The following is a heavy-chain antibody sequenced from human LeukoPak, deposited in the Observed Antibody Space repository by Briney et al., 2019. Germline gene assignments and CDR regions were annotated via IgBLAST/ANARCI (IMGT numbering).Heavy chain of an antibody. V-gene: IGHV4-39*01. CDR1: GGSISSSSYY. CDR3: ARLGSGSYLHCAPYYFDY. D-gene: IGHD1-26*01. CDR2: IYYSGST. Sequence: SETLSLICTVSGGSISSSSYYWGWIRQPPGKGLEWIGSIYYSGSTYYNPSLKSRVTISVDTSKNQFSLKLSSVTAADTAVYYCARLGSGSYLHCAPYYFDYWGQGTLVTVSS. J-gene: IGHJ4*02.